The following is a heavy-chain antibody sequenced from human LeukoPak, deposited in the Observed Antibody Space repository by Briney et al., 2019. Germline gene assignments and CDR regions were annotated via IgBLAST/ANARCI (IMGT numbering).Heavy chain of an antibody. CDR3: AKGSSGSRPYYFDY. CDR2: ITDSGGST. V-gene: IGHV3-23*01. CDR1: GFTFSSYA. D-gene: IGHD3-22*01. Sequence: GGPLRLSCAASGFTFSSYAMSWVRQAPGEGLEWVSAITDSGGSTYYSDSVKGRFTISRDNSKNTLYLQMNTLRAEDTAIYYCAKGSSGSRPYYFDYWAREPWSPSPQ. J-gene: IGHJ4*02.